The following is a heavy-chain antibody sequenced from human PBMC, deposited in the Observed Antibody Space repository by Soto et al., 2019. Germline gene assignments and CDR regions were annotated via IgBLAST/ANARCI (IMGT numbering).Heavy chain of an antibody. CDR1: GGSLSSSNW. CDR2: IYHSGSN. V-gene: IGHV4-4*02. CDR3: AREWGYCSSTSCYEGNYYYYGMDV. J-gene: IGHJ6*02. Sequence: PSETLSLTCVVSGGSLSSSNWWRWIRPPAWKGVEGIGEIYHSGSNNYNPSLKSRVTISVDKSKNQFSLKLSSVTAADTAVYYCAREWGYCSSTSCYEGNYYYYGMDVWGQGTTVNLSS. D-gene: IGHD2-2*01.